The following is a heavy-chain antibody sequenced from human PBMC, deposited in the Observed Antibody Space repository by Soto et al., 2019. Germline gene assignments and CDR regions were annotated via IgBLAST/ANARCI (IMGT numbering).Heavy chain of an antibody. D-gene: IGHD3-10*01. V-gene: IGHV1-2*02. CDR1: GYTFTGYY. CDR2: INPNSGGT. J-gene: IGHJ5*02. CDR3: ARDRRNMVRGVKVYNWFDP. Sequence: ASVKVSCKASGYTFTGYYMHWVLQAPGQGLEWMGWINPNSGGTNYAQKFQGRVTMTSDTSISTAYMELSRLRSDDTAVYYCARDRRNMVRGVKVYNWFDPWGQGTLVTV.